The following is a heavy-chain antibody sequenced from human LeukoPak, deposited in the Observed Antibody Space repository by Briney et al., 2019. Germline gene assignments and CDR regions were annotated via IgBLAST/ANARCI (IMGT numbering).Heavy chain of an antibody. V-gene: IGHV1-18*04. Sequence: ASVNVSCKASGYTFTSYGISWVRQAPGQGLEWMGWISAYNGNTNYAQKLQGRVTMTTDTSTSTAYMELRSLRSDDTAVYYCARVGRTTGTTRSAFDIWGQGTMVTVSS. D-gene: IGHD1-1*01. CDR2: ISAYNGNT. CDR3: ARVGRTTGTTRSAFDI. J-gene: IGHJ3*02. CDR1: GYTFTSYG.